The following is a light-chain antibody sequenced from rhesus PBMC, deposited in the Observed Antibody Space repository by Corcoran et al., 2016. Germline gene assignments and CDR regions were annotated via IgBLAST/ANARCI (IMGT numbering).Light chain of an antibody. V-gene: IGLV2S7*01. CDR1: SSDVGGYNY. CDR2: DVS. J-gene: IGLJ2*01. CDR3: CSYTTSSTQGL. Sequence: QSAPTQPPSVSGSPGQSVTISCTGTSSDVGGYNYVSWYQQHPGKAPKLMIYDVSKRPSGVSDRFSGSKSGNTASLTISGLQAEDEADYYCCSYTTSSTQGLFGGGTRLTVL.